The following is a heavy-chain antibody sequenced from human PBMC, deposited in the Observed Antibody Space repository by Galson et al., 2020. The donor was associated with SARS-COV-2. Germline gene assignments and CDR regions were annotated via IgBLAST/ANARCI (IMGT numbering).Heavy chain of an antibody. CDR1: GFSLSTDEAT. D-gene: IGHD4-17*01. CDR3: VHRKTTLWFDP. J-gene: IGHJ5*02. CDR2: IYWDDEK. V-gene: IGHV2-5*02. Sequence: SGPTLVKPTQTLTLTCTFSGFSLSTDEATVGWIRQPPGKALEWLGLIYWDDEKRYSPSLKSRLTITKDTSKNHVVLTMTDMDPVDTATYYCVHRKTTLWFDPWGQGTLVTVSS.